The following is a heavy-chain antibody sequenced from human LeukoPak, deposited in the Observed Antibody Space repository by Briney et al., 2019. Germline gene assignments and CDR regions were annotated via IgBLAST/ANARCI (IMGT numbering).Heavy chain of an antibody. CDR2: IYSGGST. Sequence: PGGSLRLSRAASGFTVNSNYLRWVRQAPGKGLEWVSGIYSGGSTYYADCVKGRFSISRDNSKNTLYRKMNSLRAEDTAVYYCARHYSGTGGKFDPWGQGTLGTAS. V-gene: IGHV3-66*04. CDR1: GFTVNSNY. D-gene: IGHD2-21*01. CDR3: ARHYSGTGGKFDP. J-gene: IGHJ5*02.